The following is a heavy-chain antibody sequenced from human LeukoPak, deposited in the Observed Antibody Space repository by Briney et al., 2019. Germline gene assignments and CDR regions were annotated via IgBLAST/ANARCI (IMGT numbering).Heavy chain of an antibody. CDR1: GYTFTGYY. V-gene: IGHV1-2*02. CDR2: INPNSGGT. CDR3: AREIGSSYYYDSSGYHDSDY. D-gene: IGHD3-22*01. J-gene: IGHJ4*02. Sequence: ASVKVSCKASGYTFTGYYMHWVRRAPGQGLEWMGWINPNSGGTNYAQKFQGRVTMTRDTSISTAYMELSRLRSDDTAVYYCAREIGSSYYYDSSGYHDSDYWGQGTLVIVSS.